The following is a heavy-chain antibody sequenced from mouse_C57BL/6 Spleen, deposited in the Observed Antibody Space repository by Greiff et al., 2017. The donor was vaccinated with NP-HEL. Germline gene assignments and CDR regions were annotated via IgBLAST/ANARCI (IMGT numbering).Heavy chain of an antibody. V-gene: IGHV1-64*01. J-gene: IGHJ3*01. D-gene: IGHD1-1*01. CDR2: IHPNSGST. CDR1: GYTFTSYW. CDR3: AREGSNPAWFAY. Sequence: VQLQQPGAELVKPGASVKLSCKASGYTFTSYWMHWVKQRPGQGLEWIGMIHPNSGSTNYNEKFKSKATLTVDKSSSTAYMQLSSLTSEDSAVYYCAREGSNPAWFAYWGQGTLVTVSA.